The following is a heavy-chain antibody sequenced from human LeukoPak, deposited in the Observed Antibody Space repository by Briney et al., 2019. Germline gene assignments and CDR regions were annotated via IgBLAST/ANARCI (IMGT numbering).Heavy chain of an antibody. D-gene: IGHD2-2*01. V-gene: IGHV1-2*02. J-gene: IGHJ4*02. Sequence: ASVKVSCKASGYTFTGYYMHWVRQAPGQGLEWMGWINPNNGGTNYAQKFQGRVTMTRDTSISTAYMELSRLRSDDTAVYYCARSGSRYCSSTSCYLDYWGQGTLVTVSS. CDR1: GYTFTGYY. CDR2: INPNNGGT. CDR3: ARSGSRYCSSTSCYLDY.